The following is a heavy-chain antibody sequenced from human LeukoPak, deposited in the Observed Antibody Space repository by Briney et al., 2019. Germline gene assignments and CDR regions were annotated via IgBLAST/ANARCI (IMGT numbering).Heavy chain of an antibody. CDR2: IYPGDSDT. D-gene: IGHD3-22*01. CDR3: ARLKDYYDSSGYYY. V-gene: IGHV5-51*01. J-gene: IGHJ4*02. Sequence: GESLKISCKGSGYSFTAYWIGWVRQMPGKGLEWMGVIYPGDSDTRYSPSLQGQVTISADKSISTAYLQWSSLKASDTAMYYCARLKDYYDSSGYYYWGQGTLVTVSS. CDR1: GYSFTAYW.